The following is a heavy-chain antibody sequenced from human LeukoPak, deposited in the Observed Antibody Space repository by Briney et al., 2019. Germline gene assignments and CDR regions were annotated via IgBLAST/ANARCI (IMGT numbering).Heavy chain of an antibody. D-gene: IGHD3-3*01. CDR3: VRAIGVVVEY. Sequence: TGGSLRLPCAASGFTVISNYMSWVRQAPGKGLEWVSVIYSGGGTFYADSVKGRFTISRDNSKNTVYLQMIGLSAEDTAVYYCVRAIGVVVEYWGQGTLVTVSS. V-gene: IGHV3-53*01. J-gene: IGHJ4*02. CDR1: GFTVISNY. CDR2: IYSGGGT.